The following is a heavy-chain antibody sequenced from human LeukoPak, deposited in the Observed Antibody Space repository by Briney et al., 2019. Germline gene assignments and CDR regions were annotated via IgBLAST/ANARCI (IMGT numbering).Heavy chain of an antibody. D-gene: IGHD3-3*01. CDR2: IYRGDKT. J-gene: IGHJ5*01. CDR1: GFTFTTNH. Sequence: GGSLRLSCAASGFTFTTNHMRWVRQAPGRGLEWVSLIYRGDKTHYSDSVKDRFTIFRVTSRNTLYLQMNSLRVEDTGVYYCARGGYDFTDNWFDSWGQGTLVTVSS. CDR3: ARGGYDFTDNWFDS. V-gene: IGHV3-66*01.